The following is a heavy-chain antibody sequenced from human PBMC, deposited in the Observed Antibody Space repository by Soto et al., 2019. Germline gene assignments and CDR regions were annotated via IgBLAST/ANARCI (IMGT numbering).Heavy chain of an antibody. CDR1: GFTFSSYS. J-gene: IGHJ5*02. CDR2: ISSTSSYI. CDR3: ARSGYSYGRNWFDP. V-gene: IGHV3-21*01. D-gene: IGHD5-18*01. Sequence: EVQLVESGGGLVKPGGSLRLSCAASGFTFSSYSMNWVRQAPGKGLEWVSYISSTSSYIYYADSVKGRFTISRDNANNSLYLQMNSLRAEDTAVYYCARSGYSYGRNWFDPWGQGTLVTVSS.